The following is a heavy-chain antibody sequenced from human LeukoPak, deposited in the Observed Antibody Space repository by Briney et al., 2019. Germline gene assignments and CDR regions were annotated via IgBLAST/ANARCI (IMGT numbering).Heavy chain of an antibody. D-gene: IGHD3-16*02. CDR1: GFTFSSYS. J-gene: IGHJ4*02. Sequence: GGSLRLSCAASGFTFSSYSMNWVRQAPGKGLEWVSSISSSSSYIYYADSVKGRFTISRDNAKNSLYLQMNSLRAEDTAVYYCARDGLERITFGGVIVFFDYWGQGTLVTVSS. CDR3: ARDGLERITFGGVIVFFDY. V-gene: IGHV3-21*01. CDR2: ISSSSSYI.